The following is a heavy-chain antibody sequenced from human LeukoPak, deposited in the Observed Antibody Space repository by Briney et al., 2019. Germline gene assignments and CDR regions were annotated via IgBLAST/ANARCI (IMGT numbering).Heavy chain of an antibody. D-gene: IGHD1-26*01. V-gene: IGHV3-33*08. CDR3: ARDKGDYSGSYSEFDY. CDR1: GFTLSRYG. CDR2: IWYDVTKK. Sequence: PGGSLRLPCAASGFTLSRYGMHWPRQATGKGLEWVAHIWYDVTKKHYADSVKGRFTISRDNSKNTLFLQMDSLRAEDTAVYYCARDKGDYSGSYSEFDYWGQGTLVTVSS. J-gene: IGHJ4*02.